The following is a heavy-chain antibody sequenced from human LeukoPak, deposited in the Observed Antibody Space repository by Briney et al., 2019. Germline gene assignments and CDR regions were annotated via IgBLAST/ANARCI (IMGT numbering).Heavy chain of an antibody. Sequence: GGSLRLSCVGSGFTFSSNWMSWVRQAPGKGLEWVANVKENGDEKSYVDSVKSRFTISRDNAQNSVYLQMNSLRPEDTAVYYGADPGVGYWGQGTLVTVSS. D-gene: IGHD2-8*01. CDR2: VKENGDEK. V-gene: IGHV3-7*01. CDR1: GFTFSSNW. J-gene: IGHJ4*02. CDR3: ADPGVGY.